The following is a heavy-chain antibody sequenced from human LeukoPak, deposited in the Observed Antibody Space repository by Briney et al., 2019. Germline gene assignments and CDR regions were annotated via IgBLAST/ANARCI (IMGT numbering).Heavy chain of an antibody. J-gene: IGHJ4*02. CDR1: GGSISSSSYY. Sequence: SETLSLTCTVSGGSISSSSYYWGWIRQPPGKGLEWIGEINHSGSTNYNPSLKSRVTISVDTSKNQFSLKLSSVTAADTAVYYCARGRVLLAAPIAAKFGYWGQGTLVTVSS. CDR3: ARGRVLLAAPIAAKFGY. D-gene: IGHD6-6*01. V-gene: IGHV4-39*07. CDR2: INHSGST.